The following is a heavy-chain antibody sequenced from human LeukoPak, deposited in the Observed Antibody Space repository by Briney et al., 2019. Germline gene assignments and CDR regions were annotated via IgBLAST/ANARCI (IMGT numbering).Heavy chain of an antibody. D-gene: IGHD4-17*01. CDR3: ARGYGDYPVTGYLDY. J-gene: IGHJ4*02. CDR1: GASISGYF. CDR2: ISSSGNT. V-gene: IGHV4-59*01. Sequence: PSETLSLTCTVSGASISGYFWSWIRQPPGKGLEWIGYISSSGNTNYNPSLKSRVTISVDTSKNRFSLKLSSVTAADTAVYYCARGYGDYPVTGYLDYWGQGTLVTVSS.